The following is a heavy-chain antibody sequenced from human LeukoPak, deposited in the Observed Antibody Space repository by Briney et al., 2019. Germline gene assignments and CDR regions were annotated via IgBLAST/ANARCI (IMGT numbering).Heavy chain of an antibody. V-gene: IGHV4-38-2*01. CDR2: IYHSGST. J-gene: IGHJ4*02. CDR3: ALAPDGFDH. CDR1: GYSISSGYY. Sequence: SETLSLTCAVSGYSISSGYYWGWIRQPPGKGLEWIGTIYHSGSTYYNPSLKSRVTISVDTSKNQFSLKLRSVTAADTAVYYCALAPDGFDHWGQGTLVTVSS. D-gene: IGHD5-24*01.